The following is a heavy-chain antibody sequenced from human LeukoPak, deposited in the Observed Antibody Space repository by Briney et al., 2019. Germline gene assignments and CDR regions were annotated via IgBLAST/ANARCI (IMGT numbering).Heavy chain of an antibody. Sequence: GESLKISCKGSGYSFTSCWIGWVRQMPGKGLEWMGIIYPGDSDTRYSPSFQGQVTISADKSISTAYLQWSSLKASDTAMYYCARPRGIGIAASDGVDYWGQGTLVTVSS. V-gene: IGHV5-51*01. D-gene: IGHD6-13*01. CDR1: GYSFTSCW. CDR2: IYPGDSDT. CDR3: ARPRGIGIAASDGVDY. J-gene: IGHJ4*02.